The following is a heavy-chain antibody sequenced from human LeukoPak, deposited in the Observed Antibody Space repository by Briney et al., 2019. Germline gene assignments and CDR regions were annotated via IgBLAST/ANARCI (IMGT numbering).Heavy chain of an antibody. CDR2: ISSSSSYI. J-gene: IGHJ6*02. V-gene: IGHV3-21*04. D-gene: IGHD3-22*01. CDR1: GFTFSSYS. Sequence: PGGSLRLSCAASGFTFSSYSMNWVRQAPGKGLEWVSSISSSSSYIYYADSVKGRFTISRDNSKNTLYLQMNSLRAEDTAVYYCARESSGPLYYYYGMDVWGQGTTVTVSS. CDR3: ARESSGPLYYYYGMDV.